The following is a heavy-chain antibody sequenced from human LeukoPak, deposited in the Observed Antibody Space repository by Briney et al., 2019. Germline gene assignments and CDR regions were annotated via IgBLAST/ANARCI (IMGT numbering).Heavy chain of an antibody. D-gene: IGHD4-17*01. CDR2: INHSGST. CDR3: ARVGTVTTAFYNWFDP. CDR1: NESFSIYY. Sequence: SETLSLTCAVYNESFSIYYWSWIRQPPGKGLEWIGEINHSGSTNYNPSLKSRVSISVDTSKNQFSLKLTSITAADAAVYYCARVGTVTTAFYNWFDPWGQGTLVTVSS. V-gene: IGHV4-34*01. J-gene: IGHJ5*02.